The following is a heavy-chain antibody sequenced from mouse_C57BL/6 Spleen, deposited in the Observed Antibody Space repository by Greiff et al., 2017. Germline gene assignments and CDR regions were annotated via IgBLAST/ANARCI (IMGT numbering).Heavy chain of an antibody. CDR2: IDPETGGT. J-gene: IGHJ2*01. Sequence: QVQLQQSGAELVRPGASVTLSCKASGYTFTDYEMHWVKQTPVHGLEWIGAIDPETGGTAYNQKFKGKAILTADKSSSTAYMELRSLTSEDSAVYYCARDYYGQLRGRVDYWGQGTTLTVSS. D-gene: IGHD1-1*01. V-gene: IGHV1-15*01. CDR3: ARDYYGQLRGRVDY. CDR1: GYTFTDYE.